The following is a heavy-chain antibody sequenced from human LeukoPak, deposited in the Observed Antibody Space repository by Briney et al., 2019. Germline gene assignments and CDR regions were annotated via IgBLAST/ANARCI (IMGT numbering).Heavy chain of an antibody. J-gene: IGHJ3*02. D-gene: IGHD4-17*01. CDR3: ARVSGPYGAFDI. CDR1: GGSISSYY. V-gene: IGHV4-59*01. CDR2: IYYSGST. Sequence: SETLSLTCTVSGGSISSYYWSWFRQHPRKGLEGIGYIYYSGSTNYNPSLKSRVTISVDPSKLQFSLELSSVTAADSGVYDCARVSGPYGAFDIWGQGTMVTVSS.